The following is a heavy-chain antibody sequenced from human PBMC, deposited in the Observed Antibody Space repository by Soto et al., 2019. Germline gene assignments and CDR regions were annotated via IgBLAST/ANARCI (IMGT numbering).Heavy chain of an antibody. CDR1: GYTFTSYD. CDR2: MNPNSGNT. Sequence: ASVKVSCKASGYTFTSYDINWVRQATGQGLEWMGWMNPNSGNTAYAQKFQGRVTMTRNTSISTAYMELSSLRSEDTAVYYCAGEVARGMELWGQRTTVTVSS. V-gene: IGHV1-8*01. CDR3: AGEVARGMEL. J-gene: IGHJ6*02. D-gene: IGHD3-10*01.